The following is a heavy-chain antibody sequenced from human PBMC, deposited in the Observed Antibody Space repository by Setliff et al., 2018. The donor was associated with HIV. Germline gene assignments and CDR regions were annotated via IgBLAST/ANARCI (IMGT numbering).Heavy chain of an antibody. CDR2: IIAISGTP. D-gene: IGHD3-3*01. CDR1: GGTFSSYA. CDR3: ARGERGFLDFSWFDP. J-gene: IGHJ5*02. Sequence: GASVKVSCKASGGTFSSYAISWVRQTPGQGLEWMGGIIAISGTPNYAQKFQGRVTITADESTSTAYMELSSLRSEDTAVYYCARGERGFLDFSWFDPWGQGTLVTVSS. V-gene: IGHV1-69*13.